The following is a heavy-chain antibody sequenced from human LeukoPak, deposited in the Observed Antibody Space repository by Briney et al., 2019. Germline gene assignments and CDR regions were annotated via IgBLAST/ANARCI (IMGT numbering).Heavy chain of an antibody. CDR1: GYTFISCD. Sequence: ASVKVSCKASGYTFISCDINWVRLAAGQGLEWMGWMNPNSGKTGYAQKFQGRVTMTRNTSISTAYMELSSLRSEDTAVYYCARGLSERNHVVVGVATRGGNWFDPWGQGTLVTVPS. CDR3: ARGLSERNHVVVGVATRGGNWFDP. CDR2: MNPNSGKT. V-gene: IGHV1-8*01. D-gene: IGHD2-15*01. J-gene: IGHJ5*02.